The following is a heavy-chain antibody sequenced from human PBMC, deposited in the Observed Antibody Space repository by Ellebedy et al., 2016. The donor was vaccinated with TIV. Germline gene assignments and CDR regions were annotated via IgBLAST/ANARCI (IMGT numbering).Heavy chain of an antibody. V-gene: IGHV1-69*10. CDR3: ARGLYDYDSSGYYPYDAFDV. J-gene: IGHJ3*01. Sequence: ASVKVSCKTSGGTFTIYGISWSWVRQAPGQGLEWMGGVIPILGMTNYAQKFQGRVTITADKFTSTAYMELSSLRSEDTAVYYCARGLYDYDSSGYYPYDAFDVWGQGTMITVSS. D-gene: IGHD3-22*01. CDR2: VIPILGMT. CDR1: GGTFTIYG.